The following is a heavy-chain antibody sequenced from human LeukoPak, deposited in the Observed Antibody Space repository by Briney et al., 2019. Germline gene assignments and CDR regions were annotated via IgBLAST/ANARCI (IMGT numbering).Heavy chain of an antibody. V-gene: IGHV1-2*02. CDR1: GYTFTGYY. CDR2: INPNSGGT. J-gene: IGHJ4*02. CDR3: VXXXNRLVVPAAIEDY. D-gene: IGHD2-2*01. Sequence: ASVKVSCKASGYTFTGYYMHWVRQAPGQGLEWMGWINPNSGGTNYAQKFHGRVTITRDTSISTAYMELSRLRSDDTAAYYCVXXXNRLVVPAAIEDYWGQGTLVTVSS.